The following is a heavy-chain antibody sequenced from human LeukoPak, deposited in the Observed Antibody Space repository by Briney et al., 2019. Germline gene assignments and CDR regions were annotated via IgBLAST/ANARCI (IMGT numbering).Heavy chain of an antibody. V-gene: IGHV1-24*01. CDR1: GYTLTELS. CDR2: FDPEDGET. CDR3: ATAKGSFGELLYFGY. Sequence: ASVKVSCKVSGYTLTELSMHWVRQAPGKGLEWMGGFDPEDGETIYAQKFQGRVTMTEDTSTDTAYMELSSLRSEDTAVYYCATAKGSFGELLYFGYWGQGTLVTVSS. D-gene: IGHD3-10*01. J-gene: IGHJ4*02.